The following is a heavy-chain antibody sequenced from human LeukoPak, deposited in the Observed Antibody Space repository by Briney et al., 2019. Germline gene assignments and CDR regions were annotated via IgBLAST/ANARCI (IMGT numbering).Heavy chain of an antibody. CDR1: GFTFSSYA. V-gene: IGHV4-30-2*01. D-gene: IGHD4-17*01. CDR2: IYHSGST. Sequence: LRLSCAASGFTFSSYAMSWIRQPPGKGLEWIGYIYHSGSTYYNPSLKSRVTISVDRSKNQFSLKLSSVTAADTAVYYCARVSMTTVTFDYWGQGTLVTVSS. CDR3: ARVSMTTVTFDY. J-gene: IGHJ4*02.